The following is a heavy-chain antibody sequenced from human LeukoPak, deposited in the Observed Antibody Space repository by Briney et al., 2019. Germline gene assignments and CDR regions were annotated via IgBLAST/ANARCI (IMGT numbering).Heavy chain of an antibody. CDR2: IYTSGST. CDR1: GGSISSYY. D-gene: IGHD6-6*01. Sequence: SETLSLTCTASGGSISSYYWSWIRQPAGKGLEWIGRIYTSGSTNYNPSLKSRVTMSVDTSKNQFSLKLSSVTAADTAVYYCARVGAARGDYYYYYMDVWGKGTTVTVSS. J-gene: IGHJ6*03. CDR3: ARVGAARGDYYYYYMDV. V-gene: IGHV4-4*07.